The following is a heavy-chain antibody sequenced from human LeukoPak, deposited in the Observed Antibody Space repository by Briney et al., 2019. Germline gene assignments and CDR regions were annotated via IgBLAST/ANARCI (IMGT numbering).Heavy chain of an antibody. CDR1: GGSISSGGYY. Sequence: SSETLSLTCTVSGGSISSGGYYWSWTRQHPGKGLEWIGYIYYSGNTYYNPSLKSRVTISVDTSKNQFSLKLSSVTAADTAVYYCARDLGSSSPFSFDPWGQGIPVTVSS. CDR2: IYYSGNT. V-gene: IGHV4-31*03. D-gene: IGHD6-13*01. CDR3: ARDLGSSSPFSFDP. J-gene: IGHJ5*02.